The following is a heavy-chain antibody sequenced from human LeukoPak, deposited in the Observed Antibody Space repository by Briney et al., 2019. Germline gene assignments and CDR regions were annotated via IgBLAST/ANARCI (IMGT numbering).Heavy chain of an antibody. CDR2: FDPEDGET. Sequence: ASVKVSCKVSGYTLTELSMHWVRQAPGKGLEWMGGFDPEDGETIYAQKFQGRVTMTEDTSTDTAYMELSSLRSEDTAVYYCATDRRVAGKDSPIDYWGQGTLVTVSS. V-gene: IGHV1-24*01. D-gene: IGHD6-19*01. CDR1: GYTLTELS. CDR3: ATDRRVAGKDSPIDY. J-gene: IGHJ4*02.